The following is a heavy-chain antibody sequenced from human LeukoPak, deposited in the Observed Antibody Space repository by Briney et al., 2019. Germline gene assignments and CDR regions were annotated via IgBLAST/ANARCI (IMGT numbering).Heavy chain of an antibody. D-gene: IGHD1-26*01. J-gene: IGHJ5*02. V-gene: IGHV4-39*07. CDR1: GGSISSSSYY. CDR3: ARGSYYRVNWFDP. Sequence: SETPSLTCTVSGGSISSSSYYWIWIPQPPGKGLEWIGQINHSGSTNYNPSLKSRVNISVDTSKNQFSLKLGSVAAANAAVYYCARGSYYRVNWFDPWGQGTLVTVS. CDR2: INHSGST.